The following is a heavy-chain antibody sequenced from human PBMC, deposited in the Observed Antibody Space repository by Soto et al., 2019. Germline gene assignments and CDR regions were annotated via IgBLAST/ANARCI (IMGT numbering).Heavy chain of an antibody. CDR2: IIPLFDIA. J-gene: IGHJ6*03. V-gene: IGHV1-69*02. CDR3: ARGPYGSETYRQYYYYMDV. D-gene: IGHD3-10*01. CDR1: GGTFSSFT. Sequence: ASVKVSCKASGGTFSSFTVSWVRQAPGQGLEWMGRIIPLFDIANYAQNFQGRVTITADKSTSTAYMELSSLRFEDTAVYYCARGPYGSETYRQYYYYMDVWGKGTTVTVSS.